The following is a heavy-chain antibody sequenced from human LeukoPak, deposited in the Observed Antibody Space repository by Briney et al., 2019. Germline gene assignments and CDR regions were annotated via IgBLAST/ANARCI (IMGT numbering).Heavy chain of an antibody. CDR1: GFTFSSYS. CDR3: ARGHYDILTGPDY. D-gene: IGHD3-9*01. CDR2: ISSSSGYI. V-gene: IGHV3-21*01. J-gene: IGHJ4*02. Sequence: GGSLRLSCAASGFTFSSYSMNWVRQAPGKGLEWVSSISSSSGYIYYADTVKGRFTISRDNAKNSLYLQMNSLRAEDTAVYYCARGHYDILTGPDYWGQGTLVTVSS.